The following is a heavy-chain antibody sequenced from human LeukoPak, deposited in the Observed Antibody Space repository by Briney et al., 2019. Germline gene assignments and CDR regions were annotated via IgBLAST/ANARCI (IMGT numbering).Heavy chain of an antibody. Sequence: QTGGSLRLSCAASGFTFSSYAMHWVRQAPGKVLEWVAVISYDGSNKYYADSVKGRFTISRDNSKNTLYLQMNSLRAEDTAVYYCARVVVREPYLDYWGQGTLVTVSS. CDR2: ISYDGSNK. V-gene: IGHV3-30*04. D-gene: IGHD2-15*01. J-gene: IGHJ4*02. CDR1: GFTFSSYA. CDR3: ARVVVREPYLDY.